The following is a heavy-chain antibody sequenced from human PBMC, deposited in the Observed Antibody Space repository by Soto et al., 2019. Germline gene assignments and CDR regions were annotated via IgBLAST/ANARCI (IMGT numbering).Heavy chain of an antibody. CDR2: ISGSGATT. D-gene: IGHD3-9*01. Sequence: PGGSLILSCAASGFTFSSYAMTWVRQAPGKGLEWVSGISGSGATTSYADSVKGRFTVSRDNSKNTLYLQMNSLRVEDTAVYYCAKLRYFDWSSYNWFEYWGQGTPVTVSS. CDR1: GFTFSSYA. J-gene: IGHJ5*01. V-gene: IGHV3-23*01. CDR3: AKLRYFDWSSYNWFEY.